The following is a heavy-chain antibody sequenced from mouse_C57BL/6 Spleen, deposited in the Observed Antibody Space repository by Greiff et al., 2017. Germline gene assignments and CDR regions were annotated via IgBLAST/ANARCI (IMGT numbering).Heavy chain of an antibody. J-gene: IGHJ3*01. CDR3: ARKGYDYGGCAY. V-gene: IGHV2-9-1*01. CDR2: IWTGGGT. CDR1: GFSLTSYA. D-gene: IGHD2-4*01. Sequence: VQLQQSGPGLVAPSPSLSITCTVSGFSLTSYAISWVRQPPGKGLEWLGEIWTGGGTNYNSALKARLSISKDNSKSQVFLKRNSVQTDDPARYYCARKGYDYGGCAYWGQGTLVTVSA.